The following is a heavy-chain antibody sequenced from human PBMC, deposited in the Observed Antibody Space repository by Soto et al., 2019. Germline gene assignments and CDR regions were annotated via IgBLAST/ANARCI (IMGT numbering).Heavy chain of an antibody. CDR3: RVGVAD. CDR2: LSFDASKK. J-gene: IGHJ4*02. Sequence: VQLVESGGGVVQPGRSLRLSCAASGFNFSAYGMHWVRQAPGTGLELVALLSFDASKKYYADSVKGRFTISRDTSRNTLYREMNSLRVEDTAVYYCRVGVADWGQGTRVTVSS. V-gene: IGHV3-30*03. CDR1: GFNFSAYG. D-gene: IGHD1-26*01.